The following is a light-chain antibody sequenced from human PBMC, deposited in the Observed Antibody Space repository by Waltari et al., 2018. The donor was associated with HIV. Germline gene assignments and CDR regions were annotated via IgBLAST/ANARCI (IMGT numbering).Light chain of an antibody. CDR3: HSRDSNSDHYV. J-gene: IGLJ1*01. V-gene: IGLV3-19*01. CDR2: GAN. Sequence: SSELTQDPVVSVALGQTIKITCQGDSLRSFFANWYQGRPGQAPVLVVYGANRRHSGIPDRFSASNSRNTSSLSISDSQAVDEADYYCHSRDSNSDHYVFGGGTRVIV. CDR1: SLRSFF.